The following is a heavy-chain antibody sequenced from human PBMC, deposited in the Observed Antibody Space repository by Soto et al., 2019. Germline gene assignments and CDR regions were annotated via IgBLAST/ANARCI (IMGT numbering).Heavy chain of an antibody. CDR3: AKDLQPWFPRSYNA. D-gene: IGHD5-18*01. V-gene: IGHV3-23*01. J-gene: IGHJ1*01. Sequence: PGGSLRRSCAAAGFTFSSYAMSWVRQAPGKGLEWVSAISGSGGSTYDAGSVKGRFTISRDNSKNTLYLQMTSLRAEDTAVYYCAKDLQPWFPRSYNAWGQGTLVTVHS. CDR1: GFTFSSYA. CDR2: ISGSGGST.